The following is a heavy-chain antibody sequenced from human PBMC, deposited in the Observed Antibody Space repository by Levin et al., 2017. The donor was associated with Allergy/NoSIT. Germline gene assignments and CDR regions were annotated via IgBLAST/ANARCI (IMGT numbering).Heavy chain of an antibody. V-gene: IGHV3-11*05. J-gene: IGHJ4*02. D-gene: IGHD6-19*01. Sequence: GESLKISCAASGFTFSDYYMSWIRQAPGKGLEWVSYISSSSSYTNYADSVKGRFTISRDNAKNSLYLQMNSLRAEDTAVYYCARGYSGWYLKGSGYWGQGTLVTVSS. CDR3: ARGYSGWYLKGSGY. CDR2: ISSSSSYT. CDR1: GFTFSDYY.